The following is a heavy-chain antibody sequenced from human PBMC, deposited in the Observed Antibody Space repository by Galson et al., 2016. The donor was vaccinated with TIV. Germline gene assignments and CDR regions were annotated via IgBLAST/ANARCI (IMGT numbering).Heavy chain of an antibody. CDR2: FSTSGNT. V-gene: IGHV4-61*02. J-gene: IGHJ5*01. Sequence: TLSLTCTVSGGSVSSGTYHWSWIRQRAGKGLEWVGRFSTSGNTNYSPSLKSRVTILVDTSKTQFSLKLSSVTAADTAVYYCARARSGWFDSWGQGTLVTVSS. D-gene: IGHD6-19*01. CDR1: GGSVSSGTYH. CDR3: ARARSGWFDS.